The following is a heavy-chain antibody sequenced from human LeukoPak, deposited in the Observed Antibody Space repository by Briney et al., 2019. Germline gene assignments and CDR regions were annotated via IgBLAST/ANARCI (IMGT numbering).Heavy chain of an antibody. J-gene: IGHJ5*02. V-gene: IGHV4-4*09. Sequence: SETLSLTCTVSGGSISSYYWSWIRQPPGKGLEWIGYIYTSGSTNYNPSLKSRVTISVDTSKNQFSLKLSSVTAADTAVYYCASLNWNYNWFDPWGQGTLVTVSS. D-gene: IGHD1-7*01. CDR2: IYTSGST. CDR3: ASLNWNYNWFDP. CDR1: GGSISSYY.